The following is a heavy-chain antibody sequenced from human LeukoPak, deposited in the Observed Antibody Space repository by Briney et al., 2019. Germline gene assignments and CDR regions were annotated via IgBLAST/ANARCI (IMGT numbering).Heavy chain of an antibody. CDR2: ISHSDSTT. CDR1: GFTFSSFT. CDR3: AKDMVGSSWYLFDY. V-gene: IGHV3-48*04. J-gene: IGHJ4*02. Sequence: GGSLRLSCAASGFTFSSFTVNWVRQAPGKGLEWVSYISHSDSTTSYSDSVRGRFTISRDNAKNSLYLQMNSLRAEDTALYYCAKDMVGSSWYLFDYWGQGTLVTVSS. D-gene: IGHD6-13*01.